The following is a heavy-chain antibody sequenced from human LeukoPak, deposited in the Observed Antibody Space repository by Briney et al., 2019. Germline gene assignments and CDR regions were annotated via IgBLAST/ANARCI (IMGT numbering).Heavy chain of an antibody. CDR2: ISAYNGNT. J-gene: IGHJ4*02. D-gene: IGHD1-7*01. V-gene: IGHV1-18*01. CDR1: GGTFSSYA. Sequence: ASVKVSCKASGGTFSSYAISWVRQAPGQGLEWMGWISAYNGNTNYAQKLQGRVTMTTDTSTSTAYMELRSLRSDDTAVYYCARDRELVGTIDYWGQGTLVTVSS. CDR3: ARDRELVGTIDY.